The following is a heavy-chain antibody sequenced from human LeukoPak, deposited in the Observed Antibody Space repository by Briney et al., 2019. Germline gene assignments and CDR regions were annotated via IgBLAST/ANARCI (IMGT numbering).Heavy chain of an antibody. CDR2: INSDGSIT. V-gene: IGHV3-74*01. Sequence: GGSLRLSCVASGFTISTYWMHWVRQVPGKGLVRVSGINSDGSITHYADSVKGRFTISRDNAKNTLYVQMNSLRAEDTAVYYCARGSGFGVWGQGTLVTVSS. D-gene: IGHD3-9*01. CDR3: ARGSGFGV. CDR1: GFTISTYW. J-gene: IGHJ4*02.